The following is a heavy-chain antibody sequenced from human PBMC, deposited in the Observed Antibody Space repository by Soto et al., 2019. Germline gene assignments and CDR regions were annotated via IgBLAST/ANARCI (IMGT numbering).Heavy chain of an antibody. CDR2: IIPSFATG. J-gene: IGHJ6*02. V-gene: IGHV1-69*06. CDR3: ARSYYGSGSYWFYGMDV. D-gene: IGHD3-10*01. CDR1: GGTFGNSA. Sequence: ASVKVSCKASGGTFGNSAISWVRQAPEQGLEWIGGIIPSFATGNSAPEFQGRLTITADKSTTTAYMELSSLRSEDTAVYYCARSYYGSGSYWFYGMDVWGQGTTVTVSS.